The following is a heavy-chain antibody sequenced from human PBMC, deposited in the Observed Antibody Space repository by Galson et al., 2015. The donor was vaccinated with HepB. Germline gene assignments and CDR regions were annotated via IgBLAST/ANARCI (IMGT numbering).Heavy chain of an antibody. D-gene: IGHD3-10*01. J-gene: IGHJ6*02. V-gene: IGHV1-18*01. CDR1: GYTFTSYG. CDR2: ISAYNGNT. CDR3: ARDYHGSGSYFIRYYGMDV. Sequence: SVKVSCKASGYTFTSYGISWVRQAPGQGLEWMGWISAYNGNTNYAQKLQGRVTMTTDTSTSTAYMELRSLRSDDTAVYYCARDYHGSGSYFIRYYGMDVRGQGTTVTVSS.